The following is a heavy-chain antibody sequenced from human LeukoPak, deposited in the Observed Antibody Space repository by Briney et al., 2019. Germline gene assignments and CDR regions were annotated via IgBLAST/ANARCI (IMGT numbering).Heavy chain of an antibody. Sequence: SQTLSLTCALSGDSFSSNCAAWNWLRQSPSRGFEWLGRTYLRSKSYKDYAVTVKSPITMNRDKSTNQLALQLNSAPPEDTAVYYCAIESYSSSGSVPYYFDYWGQGTLVTVSS. CDR2: TYLRSKSYK. D-gene: IGHD6-13*01. J-gene: IGHJ4*02. CDR3: AIESYSSSGSVPYYFDY. CDR1: GDSFSSNCAA. V-gene: IGHV6-1*01.